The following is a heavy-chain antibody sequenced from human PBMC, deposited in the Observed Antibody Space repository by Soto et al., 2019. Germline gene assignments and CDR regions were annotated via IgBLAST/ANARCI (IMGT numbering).Heavy chain of an antibody. J-gene: IGHJ4*02. Sequence: PGGSLRLSCAASGFTFSNYAMSWVRQAPGKGLEWVSTLSATSGSTYYADSVKGRFTMSRDNSKNTLYLQMNSLRAEDTAVYYCAKGLNYFAYWGPGTLVTVSS. V-gene: IGHV3-23*01. CDR3: AKGLNYFAY. CDR1: GFTFSNYA. CDR2: LSATSGST.